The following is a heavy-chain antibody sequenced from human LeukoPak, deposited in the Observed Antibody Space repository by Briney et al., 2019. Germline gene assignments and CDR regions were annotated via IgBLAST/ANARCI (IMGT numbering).Heavy chain of an antibody. CDR2: ISSSGSTI. CDR1: GFTFSSYA. J-gene: IGHJ4*02. Sequence: PGGSLRLSCAASGFTFSSYAMNWVRQAPGKGLEWVSYISSSGSTIYYADSVKGRFTISRDNAKNSLYLQMNSLRAEDTAVYYCARDQQLAYFDYWGQGTLVTVSS. D-gene: IGHD6-6*01. CDR3: ARDQQLAYFDY. V-gene: IGHV3-48*03.